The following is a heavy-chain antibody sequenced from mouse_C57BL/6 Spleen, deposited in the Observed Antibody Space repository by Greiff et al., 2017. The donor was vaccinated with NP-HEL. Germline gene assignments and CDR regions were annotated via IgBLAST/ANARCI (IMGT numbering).Heavy chain of an antibody. D-gene: IGHD1-1*01. J-gene: IGHJ1*03. CDR2: INPNNGGT. V-gene: IGHV1-18*01. CDR3: AREENYYGSRLYWYFDV. CDR1: GYTFTDYN. Sequence: EVQLQQSGPELVKPGASVKIPCKASGYTFTDYNMDWVKQSHGKSLEWIGDINPNNGGTIYNQKFKGKATLTVDKSSSTAYMELRSLTSEDTAVYYCAREENYYGSRLYWYFDVWGTGTTVTVSS.